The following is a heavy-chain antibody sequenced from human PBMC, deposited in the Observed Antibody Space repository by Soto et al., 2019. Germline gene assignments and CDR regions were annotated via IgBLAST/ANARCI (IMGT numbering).Heavy chain of an antibody. CDR2: IQQDGSEK. V-gene: IGHV3-7*01. Sequence: EVQLVESGGGLVQPGGPLRLACAASGFTFSTYWMSWVRQIPGKGLEWVANIQQDGSEKYYVHSVKGRFTISRDNAENSLFLQMNRLGVEDTAVYYCARDRGWNIVVLPASFDFWGQGALVTVPS. J-gene: IGHJ4*02. CDR1: GFTFSTYW. D-gene: IGHD2-15*01. CDR3: ARDRGWNIVVLPASFDF.